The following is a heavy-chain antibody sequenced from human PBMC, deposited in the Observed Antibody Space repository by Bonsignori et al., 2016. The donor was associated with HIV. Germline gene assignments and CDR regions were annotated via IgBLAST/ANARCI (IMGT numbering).Heavy chain of an antibody. Sequence: GGSLRLSCTASGFNFANVWLSWVRQAPGKGLEWVGRIKSKIDGGTIDYGAPVRGRFSMSRDDSKDTVYLQMNSLKTEDTAVYYCVIDWRRLVWLGPQVPLDIWGQGTTVTVSS. CDR3: VIDWRRLVWLGPQVPLDI. V-gene: IGHV3-15*01. CDR2: IKSKIDGGTI. D-gene: IGHD3-10*01. J-gene: IGHJ3*02. CDR1: GFNFANVW.